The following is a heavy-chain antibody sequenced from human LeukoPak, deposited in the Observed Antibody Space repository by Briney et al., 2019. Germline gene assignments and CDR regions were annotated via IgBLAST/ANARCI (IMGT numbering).Heavy chain of an antibody. J-gene: IGHJ6*02. CDR1: GFSLTTSGMC. V-gene: IGHV2-70*11. CDR2: IDWDDDK. CDR3: ARSSGTWAYGMDV. Sequence: SGPALVKPTQTLTLTCTFSGFSLTTSGMCVSWIRQPPGKALGWLTRIDWDDDKYYTTSLKTRLTISKDTSKNQVVLTMTNMDPVDTATYYCARSSGTWAYGMDVWGQGTTVTVSS. D-gene: IGHD1-1*01.